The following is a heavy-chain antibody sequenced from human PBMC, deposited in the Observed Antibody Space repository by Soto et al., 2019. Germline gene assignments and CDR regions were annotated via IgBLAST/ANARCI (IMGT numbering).Heavy chain of an antibody. V-gene: IGHV3-23*01. CDR1: GFTFSSYA. J-gene: IGHJ4*02. CDR2: ISGSGGST. Sequence: PGGSLRLSCAASGFTFSSYAMSWVRQAPWKGLEWVSAISGSGGSTYYADSVKGRFTISRDNSKNTLYLQMNSLRAEDTAVYYCAKDRRGYDILTGYLVYWGQGTLVTVSS. D-gene: IGHD3-9*01. CDR3: AKDRRGYDILTGYLVY.